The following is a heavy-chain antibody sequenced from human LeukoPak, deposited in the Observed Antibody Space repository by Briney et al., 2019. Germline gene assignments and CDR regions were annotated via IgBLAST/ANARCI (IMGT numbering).Heavy chain of an antibody. Sequence: ASVKVSCKASGYTFTGYYMHWVRQAPGQGLEWTGWINPNSGGTNYAQTFQGRVTMTRDTSISTAYMELSRLRSDDTAVYYCAREGGSGDFDYWGQGTLVTVSS. CDR3: AREGGSGDFDY. CDR1: GYTFTGYY. D-gene: IGHD3-16*01. CDR2: INPNSGGT. V-gene: IGHV1-2*02. J-gene: IGHJ4*02.